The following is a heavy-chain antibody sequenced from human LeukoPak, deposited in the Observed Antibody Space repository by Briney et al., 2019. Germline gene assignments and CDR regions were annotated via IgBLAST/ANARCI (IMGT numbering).Heavy chain of an antibody. CDR1: GFTFSSYS. CDR3: AKGSSYYDSSGYSPFDY. V-gene: IGHV3-21*04. CDR2: ISSSSSYI. J-gene: IGHJ4*02. Sequence: GGSLRLSCAASGFTFSSYSMNWVRQAPGKGLEWVSSISSSSSYIYYADSVKGRFTISRDNAKNSLYLQMNSLRAEDTALYYCAKGSSYYDSSGYSPFDYWGQGTLVTVSS. D-gene: IGHD3-22*01.